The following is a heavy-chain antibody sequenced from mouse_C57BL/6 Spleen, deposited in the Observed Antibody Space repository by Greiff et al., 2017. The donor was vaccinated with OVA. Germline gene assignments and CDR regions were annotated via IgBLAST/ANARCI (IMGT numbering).Heavy chain of an antibody. D-gene: IGHD2-5*01. J-gene: IGHJ1*03. CDR1: GFSLTSYG. CDR2: IWGVGST. Sequence: VQLQESGPGLVAPSQSLSITCTVSGFSLTSYGVDWVRQSPGKGLEWLGVIWGVGSTNYNSALKSRLSISKDNSKSQVFLKMNSLQTDDTAMYXCARRGDPYSNHWYFDVWGTGTTVTVSS. CDR3: ARRGDPYSNHWYFDV. V-gene: IGHV2-6*01.